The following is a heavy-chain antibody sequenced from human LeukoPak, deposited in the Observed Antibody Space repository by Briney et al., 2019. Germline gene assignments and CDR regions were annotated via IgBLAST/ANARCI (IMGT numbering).Heavy chain of an antibody. Sequence: PGGSLRLSCAASGFTFSSYGMHWVRQAPGKGLEWVAFIRYDGSNKYYADSVKGRFTISRDNSKNTLYLQMNSLRAEDTAVYYCAKRTGYSYGSGYYYMDVWGKGTTVTVSS. CDR2: IRYDGSNK. CDR3: AKRTGYSYGSGYYYMDV. CDR1: GFTFSSYG. V-gene: IGHV3-30*02. D-gene: IGHD5-18*01. J-gene: IGHJ6*03.